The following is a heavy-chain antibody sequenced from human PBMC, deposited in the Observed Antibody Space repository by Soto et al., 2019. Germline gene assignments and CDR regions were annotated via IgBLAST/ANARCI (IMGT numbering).Heavy chain of an antibody. CDR2: INHSGST. CDR3: ARAGIAAAGNDENFDY. D-gene: IGHD6-13*01. CDR1: GGSFSGYY. Sequence: SETLSLTCAVYGGSFSGYYWSWIRQPPGKGLEWIGEINHSGSTNYNPSLKSRVTISVDTSKNQFSLKLSSVTAADTAVYYCARAGIAAAGNDENFDYWGQGTLVTVSS. V-gene: IGHV4-34*01. J-gene: IGHJ4*02.